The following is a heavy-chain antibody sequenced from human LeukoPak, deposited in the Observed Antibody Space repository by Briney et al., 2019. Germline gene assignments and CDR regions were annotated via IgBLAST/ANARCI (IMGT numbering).Heavy chain of an antibody. D-gene: IGHD7-27*01. J-gene: IGHJ4*02. V-gene: IGHV1-8*01. CDR3: ARGPPNWGYDY. CDR2: MSPNSGDT. CDR1: GYTFTSYD. Sequence: SVKVSCTASGYTFTSYDFNWVRQATGQRPEWMGWMSPNSGDTGYAQKFQDRVTMTRNTSISTAYMELSSLRSDDTAVYYCARGPPNWGYDYWGPGTLVTVSS.